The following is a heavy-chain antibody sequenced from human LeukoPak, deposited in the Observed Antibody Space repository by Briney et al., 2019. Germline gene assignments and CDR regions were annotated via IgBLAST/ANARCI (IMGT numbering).Heavy chain of an antibody. V-gene: IGHV1-18*01. CDR3: TRTGYSSSWYDAEYFHH. J-gene: IGHJ1*01. CDR2: ISAYNGNT. D-gene: IGHD6-13*01. CDR1: GYTFTSYG. Sequence: GASVKVSCKASGYTFTSYGIAWVRQAPGQGLEWMGWISAYNGNTNYAQKLQGRVTMTTDTSTSTAYMELRSLRSDDTAVYYCTRTGYSSSWYDAEYFHHWGQGTLVAVSS.